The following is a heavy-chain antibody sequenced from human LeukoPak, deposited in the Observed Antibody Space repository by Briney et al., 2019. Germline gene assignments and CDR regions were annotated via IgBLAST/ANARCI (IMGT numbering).Heavy chain of an antibody. D-gene: IGHD3-3*01. Sequence: SVKVSCKASGGTFSSYAISWVRQAPGQGLEWMGGIIPIFGTANYAQKLQGRVTMTTDTSTSTAYMELRSLRSDDTAVYYCARERRYYDFWSGYRHFDYWGQGTLVTVSS. CDR1: GGTFSSYA. CDR2: IIPIFGTA. J-gene: IGHJ4*02. V-gene: IGHV1-69*05. CDR3: ARERRYYDFWSGYRHFDY.